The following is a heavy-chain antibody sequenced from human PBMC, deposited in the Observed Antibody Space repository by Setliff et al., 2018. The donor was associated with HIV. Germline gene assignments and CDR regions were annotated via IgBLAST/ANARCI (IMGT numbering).Heavy chain of an antibody. CDR1: GFTFSSYA. Sequence: LRLSCAASGFTFSSYAMHWVRQAPGKGLEWVAVISYDGSNKYYADSVKGRFTISRDNSKNTLYLQMNNLRVEDTAIYYCAKCAYSAGNDAFDIWGQGTMVTVSS. CDR3: AKCAYSAGNDAFDI. J-gene: IGHJ3*02. CDR2: ISYDGSNK. V-gene: IGHV3-30-3*01. D-gene: IGHD5-18*01.